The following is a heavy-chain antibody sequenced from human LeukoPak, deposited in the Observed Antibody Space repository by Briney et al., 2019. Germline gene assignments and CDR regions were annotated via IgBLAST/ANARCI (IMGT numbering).Heavy chain of an antibody. J-gene: IGHJ6*03. CDR1: GYTFTSYG. CDR2: ISAYNGNT. D-gene: IGHD3-10*01. V-gene: IGHV1-18*01. CDR3: AREGITMVRGVYYYYYYMDV. Sequence: ASVKVSCKASGYTFTSYGISWVRQAPGQGLEWMGWISAYNGNTNYAQKLQGRVTMTTDTSTSTAYMELRSLRSDDTAVYYCAREGITMVRGVYYYYYYMDVWGKGTTVTISS.